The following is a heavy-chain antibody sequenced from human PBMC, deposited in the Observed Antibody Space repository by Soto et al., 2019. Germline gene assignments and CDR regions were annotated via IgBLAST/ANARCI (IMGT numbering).Heavy chain of an antibody. CDR1: GFTFSSYA. CDR3: ARDYDSSGYYYFNY. J-gene: IGHJ4*02. Sequence: PGGSLRLSCAASGFTFSSYAMSWVRQAPGKGLEWVSAISGSGGSTYYADSVKGRFTISRDNSKNTLYLQMNSLRAEDTAVYYCARDYDSSGYYYFNYWGQGTLVTVS. CDR2: ISGSGGST. V-gene: IGHV3-23*01. D-gene: IGHD3-22*01.